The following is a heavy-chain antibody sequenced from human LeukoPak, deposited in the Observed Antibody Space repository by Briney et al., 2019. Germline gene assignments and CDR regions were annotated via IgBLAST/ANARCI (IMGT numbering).Heavy chain of an antibody. D-gene: IGHD6-19*01. J-gene: IGHJ6*04. Sequence: PGGSLRLSCAASGFTFSTYRMNWVRQAPGKGLEWVSSISSSSSYIYYADSVKGRFTISRDNAKNSLYLQMNSLRAEDTAVYYCARSGWYSDGMDVWGKGTTVTVSS. CDR2: ISSSSSYI. CDR3: ARSGWYSDGMDV. V-gene: IGHV3-21*01. CDR1: GFTFSTYR.